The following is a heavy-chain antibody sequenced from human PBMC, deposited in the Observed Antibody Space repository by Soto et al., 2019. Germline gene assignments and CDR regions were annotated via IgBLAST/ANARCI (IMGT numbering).Heavy chain of an antibody. CDR3: AGTREIPYYHGMDV. Sequence: QAQLVQSGAEVKKPGSSVKVSCKAPGGTLSSYAINWVRQAPGQGLEWMGGIIPIFGSANYAPKFQGRVTISADESTSTAYMEVSSLRSEDTAVYYCAGTREIPYYHGMDVWGQGTTVTVSS. V-gene: IGHV1-69*01. CDR1: GGTLSSYA. J-gene: IGHJ6*02. CDR2: IIPIFGSA. D-gene: IGHD2-2*02.